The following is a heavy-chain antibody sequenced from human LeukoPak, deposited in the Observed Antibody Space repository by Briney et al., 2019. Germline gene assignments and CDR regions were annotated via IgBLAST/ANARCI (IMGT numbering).Heavy chain of an antibody. CDR3: ARGSGTLDAFDI. J-gene: IGHJ3*02. V-gene: IGHV4-61*01. Sequence: EPSGTLSLPCTVSCGSLRSGSFYWSWIRPPPGKGLEWIGRIYTSGTTNYNPSLKSRVTISVGTSKSQFSLKLSSVTAADTAVYYCARGSGTLDAFDICGQGTMVMVSS. CDR1: CGSLRSGSFY. CDR2: IYTSGTT. D-gene: IGHD1-1*01.